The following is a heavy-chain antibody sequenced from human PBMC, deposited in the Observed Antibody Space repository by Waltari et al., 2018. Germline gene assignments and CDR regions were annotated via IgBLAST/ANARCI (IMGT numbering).Heavy chain of an antibody. Sequence: SCAASGFTFSSYSMNWVRQAPGKGLEWVSSISSSSSYIYYADSVKGRFTISRDNAKNSLYLQMNSLRAEDTAVYYCARDYYDSSGYYPHAFDIWGQGTMVTVSS. J-gene: IGHJ3*02. D-gene: IGHD3-22*01. CDR1: GFTFSSYS. CDR3: ARDYYDSSGYYPHAFDI. V-gene: IGHV3-21*01. CDR2: ISSSSSYI.